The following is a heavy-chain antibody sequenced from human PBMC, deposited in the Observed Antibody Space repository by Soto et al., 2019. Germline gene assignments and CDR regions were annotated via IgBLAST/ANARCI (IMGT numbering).Heavy chain of an antibody. V-gene: IGHV3-30-3*01. CDR3: AREPSYWNFDL. CDR1: GFTFSSYA. Sequence: QVQLVESGGGVAQPGRSLRLSCAASGFTFSSYAIHWVRQAPGKGLEWVALISYDGSNKYYADSVKGRFTISRDNSKNTVFLQMNSLRADDTAVYYCAREPSYWNFDLWGRGTLVTVSS. J-gene: IGHJ2*01. CDR2: ISYDGSNK.